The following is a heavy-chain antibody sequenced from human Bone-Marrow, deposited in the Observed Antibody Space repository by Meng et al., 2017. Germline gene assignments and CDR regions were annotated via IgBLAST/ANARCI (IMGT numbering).Heavy chain of an antibody. CDR2: INHSGST. CDR3: ASVFSVPYYYYGMDV. V-gene: IGHV4-34*01. Sequence: SETLSLTCAVYGGSFSGYYWSWIRQPPGKGLEWIGEINHSGSTNYNPSLKSRVTISVDTSKNQFSLKLSSVTAADTAAYYCASVFSVPYYYYGMDVWGQGTTVTVSS. CDR1: GGSFSGYY. J-gene: IGHJ6*02. D-gene: IGHD3-3*02.